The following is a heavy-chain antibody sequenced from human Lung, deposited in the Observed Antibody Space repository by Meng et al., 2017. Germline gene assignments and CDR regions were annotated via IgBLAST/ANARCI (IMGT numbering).Heavy chain of an antibody. V-gene: IGHV3-74*01. D-gene: IGHD1-1*01. CDR3: TNDRLNH. Sequence: QVVEAGGGLVTPCGTLCASCSAYGFTITDHLMHWVRQGPGKWMVWVSRINRDGPKPTYADSVKGRFTISRDNAKNTLYLQMNNLRAEDTAFYYCTNDRLNHWGQGALVTVSS. J-gene: IGHJ1*01. CDR1: GFTITDHL. CDR2: INRDGPKP.